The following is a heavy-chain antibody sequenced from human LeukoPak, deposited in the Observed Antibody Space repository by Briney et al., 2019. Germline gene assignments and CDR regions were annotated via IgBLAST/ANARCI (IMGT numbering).Heavy chain of an antibody. V-gene: IGHV3-21*01. D-gene: IGHD1-26*01. CDR3: ATAGEYGVGVGRYFDD. CDR1: GFTFSDYS. Sequence: PGGSLRLSCAASGFTFSDYSMNWVRQAPGKGLEWVSSISSSSSYIYYAESVKGRFTISRDNAKNSLYLQMNSLRAEDTAVYYCATAGEYGVGVGRYFDDWGQGTLVTVSS. J-gene: IGHJ4*02. CDR2: ISSSSSYI.